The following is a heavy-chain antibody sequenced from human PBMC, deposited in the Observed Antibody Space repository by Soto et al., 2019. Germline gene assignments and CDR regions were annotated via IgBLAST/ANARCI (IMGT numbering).Heavy chain of an antibody. J-gene: IGHJ4*02. CDR1: GFSFSTYA. D-gene: IGHD3-3*01. V-gene: IGHV3-30*18. CDR3: AKDLADFWSGRPTNYFAY. Sequence: QVQLVESGGGVVQPGRSLRLSCAASGFSFSTYAMYWVRQAPGKGLEWVAVISYDGSNKYYADSMKGRFTISRDNSKNTLYLQMSSLRAEDTAVYYCAKDLADFWSGRPTNYFAYWGQGTLVTVSS. CDR2: ISYDGSNK.